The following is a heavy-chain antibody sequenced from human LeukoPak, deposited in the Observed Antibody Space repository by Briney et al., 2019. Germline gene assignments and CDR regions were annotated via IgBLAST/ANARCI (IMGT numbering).Heavy chain of an antibody. CDR3: ARAKRISWFDP. CDR2: INPNNGGT. V-gene: IGHV1-2*02. CDR1: GYTFTGYY. D-gene: IGHD1-1*01. Sequence: GTSVKVSCKASGYTFTGYYMHWVRQAPGQGLEWMGWINPNNGGTNYAQKFQGRVTMTRDTSISTAYMELSRLRSDDTAVYYCARAKRISWFDPWGQGTLVTVSS. J-gene: IGHJ5*02.